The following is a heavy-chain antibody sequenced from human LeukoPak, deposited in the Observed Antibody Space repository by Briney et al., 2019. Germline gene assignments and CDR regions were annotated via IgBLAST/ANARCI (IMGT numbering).Heavy chain of an antibody. CDR2: IWYDGSNK. J-gene: IGHJ4*02. CDR3: ARLGSGWAIDY. V-gene: IGHV3-33*01. D-gene: IGHD6-19*01. CDR1: GFTFSSYG. Sequence: GGSLRLSCAASGFTFSSYGMHWVRQAPGKGLEWVAVIWYDGSNKYYADSVKGRFTISRDQSKNTVYLQMNSLRADDTAVYYCARLGSGWAIDYWGQGTLGTVSS.